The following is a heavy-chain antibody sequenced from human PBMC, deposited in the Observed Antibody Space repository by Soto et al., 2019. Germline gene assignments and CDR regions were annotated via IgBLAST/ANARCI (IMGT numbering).Heavy chain of an antibody. J-gene: IGHJ4*02. CDR1: GYSFTSTY. CDR2: INPAGGTT. Sequence: QVQLVQSGAEVKKPGASVRISCRASGYSFTSTYVHWVRQAPGQGPEWMGIINPAGGTTYYAQKFQGRLTMTSDTSTDTVFMHLNDLTSEDTAVYFCALKVVTYYDNWGQGTLLTVSS. D-gene: IGHD2-21*02. CDR3: ALKVVTYYDN. V-gene: IGHV1-46*01.